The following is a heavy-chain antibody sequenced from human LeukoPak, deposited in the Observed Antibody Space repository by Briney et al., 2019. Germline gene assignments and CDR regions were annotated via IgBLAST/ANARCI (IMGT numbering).Heavy chain of an antibody. D-gene: IGHD6-19*01. CDR2: IRSKAYGGTT. CDR1: GFTFGDYA. J-gene: IGHJ4*02. V-gene: IGHV3-49*03. Sequence: GGSLRLSCTASGFTFGDYAMSWFRQAPGKGLEWVGFIRSKAYGGTTEYAASVKGRFTISRDDSKSIAYLQMNSLKTEDTAVYYCTRDPGSGWYYFDYWGQGTLVTVSS. CDR3: TRDPGSGWYYFDY.